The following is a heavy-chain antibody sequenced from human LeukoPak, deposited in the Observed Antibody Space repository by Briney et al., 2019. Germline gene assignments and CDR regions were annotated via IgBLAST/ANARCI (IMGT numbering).Heavy chain of an antibody. CDR2: IYHSGST. CDR1: GGSFSSSNW. V-gene: IGHV4-4*02. Sequence: SGTLSLTCAVSGGSFSSSNWWRWVRQPPGKGLEWIVEIYHSGSTNYNPSLKSRVTISVDKSKNQFSLKLSSVTAADTAVYYCARNPYYDIFTVVVYYYGMHVWGQGTTVTVSS. CDR3: ARNPYYDIFTVVVYYYGMHV. D-gene: IGHD3-9*01. J-gene: IGHJ6*02.